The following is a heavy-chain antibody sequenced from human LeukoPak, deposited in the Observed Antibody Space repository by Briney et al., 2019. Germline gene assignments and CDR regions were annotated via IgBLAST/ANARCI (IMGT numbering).Heavy chain of an antibody. J-gene: IGHJ4*02. CDR2: IYYSGST. D-gene: IGHD3-10*01. Sequence: SETLSLTCTVSGGSISSYYWSWIRQPPGKGLEWIGFIYYSGSTDDNPSLRSRVTISVDTSKKQFSLKLSSVTAADTAVYYCARGESPNYCFDYWGQGILVIVSS. CDR3: ARGESPNYCFDY. CDR1: GGSISSYY. V-gene: IGHV4-59*01.